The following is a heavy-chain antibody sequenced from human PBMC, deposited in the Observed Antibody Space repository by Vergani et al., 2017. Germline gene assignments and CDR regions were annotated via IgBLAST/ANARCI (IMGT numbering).Heavy chain of an antibody. CDR3: TTDPRYCGEGSCCWLRDHHYYGMDV. Sequence: EVQLVESGGGIVKPGGSLRLSCVASGFSFRNAWMNWVRRTPGKGLEWVGRIKSTFDRGTTDYAAAVKGRFTISRDDSKNTLFLQMNGLKTEDIGVYYCTTDPRYCGEGSCCWLRDHHYYGMDVWGQGTTVSVSS. CDR2: IKSTFDRGTT. D-gene: IGHD2-21*01. J-gene: IGHJ6*02. CDR1: GFSFRNAW. V-gene: IGHV3-15*07.